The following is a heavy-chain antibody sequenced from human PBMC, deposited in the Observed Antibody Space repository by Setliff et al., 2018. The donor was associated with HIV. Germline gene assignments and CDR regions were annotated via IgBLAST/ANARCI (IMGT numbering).Heavy chain of an antibody. CDR2: IYPDDSDT. J-gene: IGHJ4*02. Sequence: GESLKISCKGSGYSFTSYWIGWVRQIPGKGLEWMGIIYPDDSDTRYSPSFQGQVTISADKSISTAYLQWSSLKASDTAMYYCARPSYSGWYGLDCWGQGTLVTVSS. D-gene: IGHD6-19*01. CDR1: GYSFTSYW. CDR3: ARPSYSGWYGLDC. V-gene: IGHV5-51*01.